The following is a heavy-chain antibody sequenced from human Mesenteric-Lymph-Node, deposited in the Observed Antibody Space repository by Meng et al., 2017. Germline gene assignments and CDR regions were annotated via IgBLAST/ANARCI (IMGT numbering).Heavy chain of an antibody. CDR1: AYTFTSYW. CDR2: IYPADSDT. V-gene: IGHV5-51*01. D-gene: IGHD1-26*01. CDR3: ARFSGRSLVANWFDP. J-gene: IGHJ5*02. Sequence: KVSCKGSAYTFTSYWIGWVRQKPGKGLEWMGIIYPADSDTRYSPSFQGQVTISADKSISTAYLQWSSLKASDTAMYYCARFSGRSLVANWFDPWGQGTLVTVSS.